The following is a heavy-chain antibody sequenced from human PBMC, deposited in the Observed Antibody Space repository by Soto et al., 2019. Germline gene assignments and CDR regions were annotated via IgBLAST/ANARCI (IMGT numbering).Heavy chain of an antibody. CDR1: GVPINSVDYY. D-gene: IGHD2-15*01. J-gene: IGHJ4*02. CDR2: IYYTGTT. V-gene: IGHV4-39*01. Sequence: QVQLQQSGPGLVKPSGTLSLTCSVSGVPINSVDYYWAWIRQPPGKGLEWIGSIYYTGTTYYSPSLKNRLSISVDPSNSDFSLRLTSVTATDTAVYYCARQRCSGGSCYLDFDYWGRGTLVTVSS. CDR3: ARQRCSGGSCYLDFDY.